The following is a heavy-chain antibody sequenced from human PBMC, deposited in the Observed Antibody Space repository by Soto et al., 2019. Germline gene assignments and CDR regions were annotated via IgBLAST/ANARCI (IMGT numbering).Heavy chain of an antibody. CDR2: IYYSGST. V-gene: IGHV4-39*07. D-gene: IGHD3-10*01. J-gene: IGHJ4*02. Sequence: SETLSLTCTVSGGSISSSSYYWGWIRQPPGKGLEWIGSIYYSGSTYYNPSLKSRVTISVDTSKNQFSLKLSSVTAADTAVYYCAAGGVRGVYFDYWGQGTLVTVSS. CDR3: AAGGVRGVYFDY. CDR1: GGSISSSSYY.